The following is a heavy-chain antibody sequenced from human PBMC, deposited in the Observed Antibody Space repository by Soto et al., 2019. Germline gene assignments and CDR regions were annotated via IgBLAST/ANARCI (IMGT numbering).Heavy chain of an antibody. J-gene: IGHJ4*02. V-gene: IGHV3-30-3*01. CDR3: ARDLRIAVAAYFEY. CDR2: ISYDGSNK. D-gene: IGHD6-19*01. Sequence: QVQLVESGGGVVQPGRSLRLSCAASGFTFSSYAMHWVRQAPGKGLEWVAVISYDGSNKYYADSVKGRFTISRDNSKNTLYLQMNSLRAEDTAVYYCARDLRIAVAAYFEYWGQGTLVTVSS. CDR1: GFTFSSYA.